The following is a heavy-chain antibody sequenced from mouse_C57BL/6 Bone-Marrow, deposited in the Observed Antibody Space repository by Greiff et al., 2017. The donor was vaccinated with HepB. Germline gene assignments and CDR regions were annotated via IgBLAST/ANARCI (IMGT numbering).Heavy chain of an antibody. D-gene: IGHD1-1*01. Sequence: DVMLVESGGGLVKPGGSLKLSCAASGFTFSDYGMHWVRQAPEKGLEWVAYISSGSSTIYYADTVKGRFTISRDNAKNTLFLQMTSLRSEDTAMYYCARPYYARGAMDYWGQGTSVTVSS. J-gene: IGHJ4*01. CDR2: ISSGSSTI. CDR3: ARPYYARGAMDY. V-gene: IGHV5-17*01. CDR1: GFTFSDYG.